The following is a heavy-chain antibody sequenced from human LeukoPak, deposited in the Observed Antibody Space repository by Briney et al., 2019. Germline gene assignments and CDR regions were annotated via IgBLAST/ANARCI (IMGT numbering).Heavy chain of an antibody. V-gene: IGHV1-2*02. CDR2: VSPNTGGS. J-gene: IGHJ5*01. CDR3: AREISYSTTWYDS. Sequence: ASVKVSCKASGYTFTDYFIHWVRQAPGQGLEWMGCVSPNTGGSDYAHKFQGRLTMTRDTSITTVYMELSRLTSDDTAVYYCAREISYSTTWYDSWGQGTLVTVSS. CDR1: GYTFTDYF. D-gene: IGHD5-18*01.